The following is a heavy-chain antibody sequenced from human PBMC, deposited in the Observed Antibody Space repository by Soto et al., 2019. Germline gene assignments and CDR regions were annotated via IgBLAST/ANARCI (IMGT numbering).Heavy chain of an antibody. Sequence: VQLLESGGVLVQPGGSLRLSCAASGFTFYNYAMNWVRQAPGKGLEWIGYIYYSGSTYYNPSLKSRVTISVDTSKNQFSLKLSSVTAADTAVYYCARFEATVYYYYGMDVWGQGTTVTVSS. D-gene: IGHD1-26*01. V-gene: IGHV4-30-4*08. CDR2: IYYSGST. CDR3: ARFEATVYYYYGMDV. CDR1: GFTFYNYA. J-gene: IGHJ6*02.